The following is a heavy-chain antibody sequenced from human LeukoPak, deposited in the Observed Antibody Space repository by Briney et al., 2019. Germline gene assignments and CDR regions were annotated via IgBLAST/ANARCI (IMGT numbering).Heavy chain of an antibody. CDR1: GGTFSSYA. CDR2: IIPIFGTA. CDR3: ARGALRYFDWPPLRFDP. D-gene: IGHD3-9*01. J-gene: IGHJ5*02. V-gene: IGHV1-69*13. Sequence: ASVKVSCKASGGTFSSYAISWVRQAPGQGLEWMGGIIPIFGTANYAQKFQGRVTITADESKSTAYMELSSLRSEDTAVYYCARGALRYFDWPPLRFDPWGQGTLVTVSS.